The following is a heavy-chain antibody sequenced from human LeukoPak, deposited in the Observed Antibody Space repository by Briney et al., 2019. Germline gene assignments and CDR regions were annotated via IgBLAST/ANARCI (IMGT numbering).Heavy chain of an antibody. CDR1: GGSSSSYY. D-gene: IGHD2-15*01. V-gene: IGHV4-59*08. CDR3: ASHVVPTWGDYFDY. J-gene: IGHJ4*02. Sequence: SETLSLTCTVSGGSSSSYYWSWIRQPPGKGLEWIGYIYYSGSINYNPSLKSRVTISVDTSKNHFSLNLSCVTAADTAVYYCASHVVPTWGDYFDYWGQGTLVTVSS. CDR2: IYYSGSI.